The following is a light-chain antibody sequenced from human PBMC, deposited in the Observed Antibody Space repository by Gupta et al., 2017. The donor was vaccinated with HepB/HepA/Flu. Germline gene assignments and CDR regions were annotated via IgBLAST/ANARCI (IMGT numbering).Light chain of an antibody. CDR3: SSYAGSNNYV. V-gene: IGLV2-8*01. Sequence: QSALTQPPSASGSPGQSVTISCTGTSSDVGGYNYVSWHQPHPGKAPKLMIYEVSKRPAGVPGRFSGSKSGNTASLTVSGLQAEEEADYYCSSYAGSNNYVFGTGTKVTVL. CDR1: SSDVGGYNY. CDR2: EVS. J-gene: IGLJ1*01.